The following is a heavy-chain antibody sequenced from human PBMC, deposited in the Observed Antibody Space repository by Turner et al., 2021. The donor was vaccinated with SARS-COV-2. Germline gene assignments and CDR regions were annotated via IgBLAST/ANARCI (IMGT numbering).Heavy chain of an antibody. D-gene: IGHD5-12*01. CDR1: GFTFSSYG. CDR2: ISYDGSNK. CDR3: AKVSPNRGLRPYYYYYDMDV. Sequence: QVQLVESGGGVVQPGRSLRLSCAASGFTFSSYGMHWVRQAPGKGLEWVAVISYDGSNKYYADSVKGRFTSSRDNSKNTLYLQMNSLRAEDTAVYYCAKVSPNRGLRPYYYYYDMDVWGQGTTVTVSS. J-gene: IGHJ6*02. V-gene: IGHV3-30*18.